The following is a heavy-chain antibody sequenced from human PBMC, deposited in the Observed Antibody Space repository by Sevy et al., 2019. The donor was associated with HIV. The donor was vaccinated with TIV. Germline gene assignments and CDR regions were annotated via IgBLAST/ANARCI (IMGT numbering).Heavy chain of an antibody. D-gene: IGHD3-3*01. Sequence: GGSLRLSCAASGFTFSSYAMHWVRQAPGKGLEWVAVISYDGSNKYYADSVKGRFTISRDNSKNTLYLQMNSLRAEDTAVYYCARDNDLGAMDVWGQWTTVTVSS. CDR3: ARDNDLGAMDV. V-gene: IGHV3-30-3*01. CDR2: ISYDGSNK. CDR1: GFTFSSYA. J-gene: IGHJ6*02.